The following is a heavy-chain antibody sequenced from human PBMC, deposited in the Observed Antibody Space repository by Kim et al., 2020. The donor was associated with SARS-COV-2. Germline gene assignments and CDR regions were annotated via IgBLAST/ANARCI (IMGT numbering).Heavy chain of an antibody. V-gene: IGHV4-34*01. D-gene: IGHD2-8*01. CDR2: INHSGST. Sequence: SETLSLTCAVYGGSFSGYYWSWIRQPPGKGLEWIGEINHSGSTNYNPYLKSRVTISVDTSKNQFSLKLSSVTAADTAVYYCARVRRIVLMVYAIGHQRLFDYWGQGTLVTVSS. CDR3: ARVRRIVLMVYAIGHQRLFDY. CDR1: GGSFSGYY. J-gene: IGHJ4*02.